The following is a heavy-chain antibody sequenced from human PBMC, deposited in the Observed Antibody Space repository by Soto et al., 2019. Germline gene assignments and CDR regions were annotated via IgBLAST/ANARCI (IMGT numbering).Heavy chain of an antibody. V-gene: IGHV3-30*18. CDR3: AKEGGLSGSYYISSSYYFDY. J-gene: IGHJ4*02. CDR1: GFTFSSYG. D-gene: IGHD1-26*01. Sequence: GGSLILSCVASGFTFSSYGMHWVRQAPGKGLEWVAIISYDGSNTYYADSVKGRFTISRDNSKNTLYLQMNSLRAEDTSVYYCAKEGGLSGSYYISSSYYFDYWGQGTLVTVSS. CDR2: ISYDGSNT.